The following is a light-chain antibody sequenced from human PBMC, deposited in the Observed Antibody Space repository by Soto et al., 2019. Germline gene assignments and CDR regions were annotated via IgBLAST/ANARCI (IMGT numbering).Light chain of an antibody. CDR2: GAS. CDR3: QQANGDPWT. V-gene: IGKV1-12*02. CDR1: HDVRSW. Sequence: DIQMNQSPSSVFASVGDRVTISCRASHDVRSWFCWCQQKPGQAPNLLIYGASTLQSVVPSRFSGRGCGTDFTLTVSSLRPEDCANYYCQQANGDPWTFGQGTKVEIK. J-gene: IGKJ1*01.